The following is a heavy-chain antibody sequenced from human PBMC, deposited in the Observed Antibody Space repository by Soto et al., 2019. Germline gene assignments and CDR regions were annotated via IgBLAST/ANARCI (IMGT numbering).Heavy chain of an antibody. CDR2: INPYNGNT. Sequence: QVQLVQSGAEVKKPGASVKVSCKASGYTFTSYGISWVRQAPGQGLEWMAWINPYNGNTNYAQKLQGRVTMTTDTSTRTAYMELRRLRSDDTAVYYCARDPVGGNWFDPWGQGTLVTVSS. CDR3: ARDPVGGNWFDP. D-gene: IGHD1-26*01. CDR1: GYTFTSYG. V-gene: IGHV1-18*01. J-gene: IGHJ5*02.